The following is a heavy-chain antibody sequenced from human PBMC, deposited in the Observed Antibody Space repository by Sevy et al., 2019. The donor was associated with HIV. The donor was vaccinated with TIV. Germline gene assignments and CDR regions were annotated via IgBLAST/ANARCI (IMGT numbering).Heavy chain of an antibody. CDR1: GGTFSSYA. V-gene: IGHV1-69*13. CDR3: ARDLQQLASGYFGY. CDR2: IIPIFGTA. Sequence: ASVKVSCKASGGTFSSYAISWVRQAPGQGLEWMGGIIPIFGTANYAQKFQGRVTITADESTSTAYMELSSLRSEDTAVYYCARDLQQLASGYFGYWGQGTLVTVSS. J-gene: IGHJ4*02. D-gene: IGHD6-13*01.